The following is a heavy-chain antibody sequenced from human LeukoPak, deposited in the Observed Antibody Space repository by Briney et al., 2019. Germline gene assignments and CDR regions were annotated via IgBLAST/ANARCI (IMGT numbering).Heavy chain of an antibody. CDR3: ARPGYCSSTSCPDAFDI. J-gene: IGHJ3*02. Sequence: PSETLSLTCTVSGDSISTYYWSWIRQPAGKGLEWIGRVYTSGSTNYSPSLKGRVTMLVDTPKNQFSLKLSSVTAADTAVYYCARPGYCSSTSCPDAFDIWGQGTMVTVSS. CDR1: GDSISTYY. D-gene: IGHD2-2*01. CDR2: VYTSGST. V-gene: IGHV4-4*07.